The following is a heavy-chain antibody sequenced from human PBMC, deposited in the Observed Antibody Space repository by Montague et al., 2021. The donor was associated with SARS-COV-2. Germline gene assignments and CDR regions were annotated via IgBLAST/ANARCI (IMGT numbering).Heavy chain of an antibody. V-gene: IGHV4-39*07. Sequence: SETLSLTCTVSGGSISSSTYYWGWIRQPPGKGLGWIASIYYSGSTYFNPSLKSRVAISIDTSKNQFSLKLSSVTAADTAVYYCARRPYYYDSSGQFDPWGQGVLVTVSS. CDR2: IYYSGST. D-gene: IGHD3-22*01. J-gene: IGHJ5*02. CDR3: ARRPYYYDSSGQFDP. CDR1: GGSISSSTYY.